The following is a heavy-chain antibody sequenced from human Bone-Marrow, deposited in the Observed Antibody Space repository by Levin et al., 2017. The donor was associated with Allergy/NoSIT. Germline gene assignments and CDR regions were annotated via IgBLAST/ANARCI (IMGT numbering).Heavy chain of an antibody. J-gene: IGHJ4*02. CDR2: IHTTGGT. Sequence: SQTLSLTCSVSGTSISSWYWSWIRQPAGKGLEWIGRIHTTGGTSYNYSLQSRVTISVDASNNQFSLKLTSMTSADTAVYYFAKSGVVPSSHFDSWGQGTLVIVSS. CDR3: AKSGVVPSSHFDS. V-gene: IGHV4-4*07. CDR1: GTSISSWY. D-gene: IGHD2-2*01.